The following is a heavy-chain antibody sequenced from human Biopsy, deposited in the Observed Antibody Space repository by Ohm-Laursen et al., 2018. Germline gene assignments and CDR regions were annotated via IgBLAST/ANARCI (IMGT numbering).Heavy chain of an antibody. J-gene: IGHJ6*02. Sequence: GTLSLTCAVYGESFNGYYWSWIRQTPGKGLEWIGEINHSGRTNYNPSLKSRVTISVDTSKNQFSLKVRSVTAADTTVYYCVRGVDYYDPYHYYALDVWGQGTTVTVSS. D-gene: IGHD3-22*01. CDR1: GESFNGYY. V-gene: IGHV4-34*01. CDR3: VRGVDYYDPYHYYALDV. CDR2: INHSGRT.